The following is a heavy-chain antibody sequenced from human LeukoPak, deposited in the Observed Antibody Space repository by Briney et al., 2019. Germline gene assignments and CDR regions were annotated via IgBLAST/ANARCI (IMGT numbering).Heavy chain of an antibody. CDR1: GGSISSYH. Sequence: SETLSLTCTVSGGSISSYHWTWIRQPAGKGLEWIGRIYTSGGTNYNPSLKSRVTMSVDTSKNQFSLKLSSVTAADTAVYYCVGRISPNWFDPWGQGTLVTVSS. J-gene: IGHJ5*02. CDR2: IYTSGGT. CDR3: VGRISPNWFDP. V-gene: IGHV4-4*07.